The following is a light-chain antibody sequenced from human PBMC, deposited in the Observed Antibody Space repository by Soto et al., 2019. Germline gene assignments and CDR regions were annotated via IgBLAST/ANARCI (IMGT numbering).Light chain of an antibody. CDR1: SSNIGAGYD. V-gene: IGLV1-40*01. J-gene: IGLJ2*01. Sequence: QSVLTQPPSVSGAPGQRVTISCTGSSSNIGAGYDVHWYQQLPGTAPKVLIFDNNSRPSGVPGRFSGSKSGSSASLAITGLQAEDGADYYCHSYDVSLSGPVFGGGTKLTVL. CDR2: DNN. CDR3: HSYDVSLSGPV.